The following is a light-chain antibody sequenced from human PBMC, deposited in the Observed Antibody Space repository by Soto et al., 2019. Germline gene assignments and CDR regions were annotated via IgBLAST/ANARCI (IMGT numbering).Light chain of an antibody. CDR2: GES. V-gene: IGKV3-20*01. J-gene: IGKJ1*01. Sequence: EIVMTQSPATLSVSHGKRAXLXXRAXQSVSSNLAWYQQKPGQAPRLLIYGESTRATGITDRFSGSGSGTDFTLTISRLETEELAVYDCQQSGSSPPTVGQGTKGEIK. CDR1: QSVSSN. CDR3: QQSGSSPPT.